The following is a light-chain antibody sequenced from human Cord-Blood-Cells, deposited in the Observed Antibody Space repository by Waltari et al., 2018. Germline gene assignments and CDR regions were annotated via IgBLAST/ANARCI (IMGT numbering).Light chain of an antibody. CDR2: LGS. CDR3: MQALQTPMYT. V-gene: IGKV2-28*01. CDR1: KSLLHSNGYNY. Sequence: DIVMTQSPLSLPVTPGEPASISSRSSKSLLHSNGYNYLDWYLQKPGQSPQLLIYLGSNRASGVPDRFSGSGSGTDFTLKISRVEAEDVGVYYCMQALQTPMYTFGQGTKLEIK. J-gene: IGKJ2*01.